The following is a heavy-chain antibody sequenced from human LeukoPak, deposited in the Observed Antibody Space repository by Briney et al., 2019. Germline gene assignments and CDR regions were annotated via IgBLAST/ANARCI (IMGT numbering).Heavy chain of an antibody. CDR1: GLIFNTYW. V-gene: IGHV3-7*05. J-gene: IGHJ4*02. CDR2: INQDGSEK. CDR3: TTFYTRLTDY. D-gene: IGHD2/OR15-2a*01. Sequence: GGSLRLSCAASGLIFNTYWISWVRQAPGKGLEWLATINQDGSEKYYVDSVKGRFTISRDNAKNLLFLQMNSLRAEDTAVYYCTTFYTRLTDYWGQGTLVTVSS.